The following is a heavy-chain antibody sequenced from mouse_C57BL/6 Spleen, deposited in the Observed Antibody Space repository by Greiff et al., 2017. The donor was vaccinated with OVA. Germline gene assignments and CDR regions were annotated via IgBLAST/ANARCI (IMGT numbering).Heavy chain of an antibody. V-gene: IGHV5-9-1*02. CDR2: ISSGGDYI. J-gene: IGHJ3*01. D-gene: IGHD1-1*01. Sequence: EVKVVESGEGLVKPGGSLKLSCAASGFTFSSYAMSWVRQTPEKRLEWVAYISSGGDYIYYADTVKGRFTISRDNAGNTLYLQMSSLKSDDTASYYCTRDTVGFAYWGQGTLVTVSA. CDR3: TRDTVGFAY. CDR1: GFTFSSYA.